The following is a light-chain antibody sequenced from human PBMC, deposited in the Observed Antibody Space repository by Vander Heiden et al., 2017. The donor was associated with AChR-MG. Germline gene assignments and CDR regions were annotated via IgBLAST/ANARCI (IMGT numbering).Light chain of an antibody. CDR3: QAWDRNSEEV. Sequence: SHELTQPPSVSVSPGQTASITCSGDTLGDKYVCWYQQKSGQSPLLVIYQDTKRPSGIPDRFSGSNSGNTATLTISGTQATDEADYYCQAWDRNSEEVFGGGTKLTVL. V-gene: IGLV3-1*01. CDR1: TLGDKY. J-gene: IGLJ3*02. CDR2: QDT.